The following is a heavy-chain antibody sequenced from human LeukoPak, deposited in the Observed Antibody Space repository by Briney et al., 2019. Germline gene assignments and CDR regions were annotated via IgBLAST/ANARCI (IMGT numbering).Heavy chain of an antibody. CDR3: AKAGGGYDLYYYYYYGMDV. CDR2: ISGSGGST. CDR1: GFTFSSYA. Sequence: GGSLRLSCAASGFTFSSYAMSWVRQAPGKGLEWVSAISGSGGSTYYADSVKGRFTISRDNPKNTLYLQMNSLRAEDTAVYYCAKAGGGYDLYYYYYYGMDVWGQGTTVTVSS. V-gene: IGHV3-23*01. J-gene: IGHJ6*02. D-gene: IGHD5-12*01.